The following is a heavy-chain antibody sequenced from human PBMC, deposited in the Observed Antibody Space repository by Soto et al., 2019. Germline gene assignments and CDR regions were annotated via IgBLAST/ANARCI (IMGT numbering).Heavy chain of an antibody. CDR1: GFTFSSYA. Sequence: QVQLVECGGGVVQPGRSLRLSCAASGFTFSSYAMHWVRQAPGKGLEWVAVISYDGSNKYYADSVKGRFTISRDNSKNTLYLQMNSLRAEDTAVYYCASDYYDSSGYPPDYWGQGTLVTVSS. V-gene: IGHV3-30-3*01. D-gene: IGHD3-22*01. CDR2: ISYDGSNK. CDR3: ASDYYDSSGYPPDY. J-gene: IGHJ4*02.